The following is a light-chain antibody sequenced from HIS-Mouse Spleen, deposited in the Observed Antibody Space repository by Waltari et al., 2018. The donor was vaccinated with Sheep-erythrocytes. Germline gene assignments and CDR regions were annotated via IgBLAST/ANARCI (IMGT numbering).Light chain of an antibody. CDR3: QAWDSSTAV. V-gene: IGLV3-1*01. CDR1: KLGDKH. Sequence: SYELTQPPSVSVSPRQTASITCSGDKLGDKHACWYQQKPGQSPVLVIYQDSKRPSGIPERFSGSNSGNTATLTLSGTQAMDEADYYCQAWDSSTAVFGGGTKLTVL. J-gene: IGLJ2*01. CDR2: QDS.